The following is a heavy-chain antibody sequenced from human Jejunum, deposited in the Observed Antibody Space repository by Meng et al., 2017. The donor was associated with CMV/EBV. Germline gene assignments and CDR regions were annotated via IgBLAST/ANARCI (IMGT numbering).Heavy chain of an antibody. CDR2: IYYSGST. V-gene: IGHV4-59*01. Sequence: SGGSISSYFWSGIRQPPGKGLEWIGYIYYSGSTNYNPSLKSRVTISVDTSKNQFSLKLSSVTAADTAVYYCARDLTREVTWGFDPWGQGTLVTVPQ. D-gene: IGHD7-27*01. CDR3: ARDLTREVTWGFDP. J-gene: IGHJ5*02. CDR1: GGSISSYF.